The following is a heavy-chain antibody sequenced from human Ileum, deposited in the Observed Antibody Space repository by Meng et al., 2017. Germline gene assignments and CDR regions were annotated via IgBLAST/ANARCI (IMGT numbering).Heavy chain of an antibody. D-gene: IGHD2-15*01. CDR2: MNPDTGNT. CDR3: ARGWSHQGTYVYSSAMDV. CDR1: GYTFSDYD. J-gene: IGHJ6*02. V-gene: IGHV1-8*01. Sequence: ASVKVSCKASGYTFSDYDINWVRQAPGQGLEWMAWMNPDTGNTGYVQKFRGRVTLTRDTSINTVYMEVSSLRFEDTAVYYCARGWSHQGTYVYSSAMDVWGQGTRVTVSS.